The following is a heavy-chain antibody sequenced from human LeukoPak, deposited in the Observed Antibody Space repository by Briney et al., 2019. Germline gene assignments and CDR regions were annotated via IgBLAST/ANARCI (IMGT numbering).Heavy chain of an antibody. D-gene: IGHD1-1*01. CDR2: INRNSGT. CDR3: ARNRWMDY. Sequence: ASVKVSCKASGYTFTDYYMHWVRQAPGQGREWMGWINRNSGTNYAQKFQGRVTMNRDTSISTAYMERTRLTSEDTAVYYCARNRWMDYWGQGTLVTVSS. CDR1: GYTFTDYY. V-gene: IGHV1-2*02. J-gene: IGHJ4*02.